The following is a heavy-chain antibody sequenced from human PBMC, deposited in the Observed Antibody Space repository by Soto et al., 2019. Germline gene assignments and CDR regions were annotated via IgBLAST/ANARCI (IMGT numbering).Heavy chain of an antibody. Sequence: NPSETLSLTCTVYGDSISNGDYYWSWIRQPPGRGLEWIGYIDSSGSTYYNPSLKSRLTMSVDMSKNQFSLRLTSVTAADTAVYYCASRYLYWGQGLLFPVSS. V-gene: IGHV4-30-4*01. CDR2: IDSSGST. CDR3: ASRYLY. CDR1: GDSISNGDYY. J-gene: IGHJ4*02. D-gene: IGHD3-16*02.